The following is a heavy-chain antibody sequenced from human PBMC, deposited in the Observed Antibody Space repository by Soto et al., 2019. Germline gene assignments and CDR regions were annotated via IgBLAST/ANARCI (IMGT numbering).Heavy chain of an antibody. Sequence: QVQLVQSGAEVKKPGSSVKVSCTASGGTFNFYTINWVRQAPGQRPEWGGRVNPIVGMSSSASKFQGRVTMTADKSTSKAYMDLTGRKSEDTAGYYCATSYGWGRTHFDNWGQGTLVTVSS. CDR3: ATSYGWGRTHFDN. CDR2: VNPIVGMS. J-gene: IGHJ4*02. V-gene: IGHV1-69*02. CDR1: GGTFNFYT. D-gene: IGHD3-10*01.